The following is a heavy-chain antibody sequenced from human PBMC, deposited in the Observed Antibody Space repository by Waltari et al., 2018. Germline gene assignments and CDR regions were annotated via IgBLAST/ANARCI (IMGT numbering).Heavy chain of an antibody. V-gene: IGHV4-59*12. CDR2: INGNSGIT. J-gene: IGHJ4*02. Sequence: QVQLQESGPGLVKPSETLSLTCAVPGGPFSSYWWSWIRQPPGKGLEWIGEINGNSGITNHNPSLKSRVTISKDASMNQFSLRLSSVTAADTAVYYCAREVSSSYHFDYWGQGVLVTVSS. CDR3: AREVSSSYHFDY. CDR1: GGPFSSYW. D-gene: IGHD6-13*01.